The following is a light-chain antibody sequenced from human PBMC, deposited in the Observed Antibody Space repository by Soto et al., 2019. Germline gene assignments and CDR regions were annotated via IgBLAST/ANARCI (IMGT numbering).Light chain of an antibody. CDR2: GAS. CDR3: QQYGSSST. V-gene: IGKV3-20*01. CDR1: QSVSSSY. J-gene: IGKJ5*01. Sequence: EIVLTQSPGTLSLSPGERATLSCRASQSVSSSYLAWYQQKPGQAPRLLIYGASSRPTGIPDRFSGSGSGTDFTRTISRLEPEDFAVYYWQQYGSSSTFGQGTRLEIK.